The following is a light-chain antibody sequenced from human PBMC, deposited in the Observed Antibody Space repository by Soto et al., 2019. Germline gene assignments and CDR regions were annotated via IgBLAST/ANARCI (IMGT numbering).Light chain of an antibody. V-gene: IGKV1-27*01. Sequence: DIQVTQSPSSLSGYLGERVTITCRASQGISNYLAWYQQKPGRLPKLLLFGASTLQSGVPARFSGSGSGTLFTLTINGLLPEDVETYYCQKYDRDPFTFGPGTKVDIK. CDR3: QKYDRDPFT. J-gene: IGKJ3*01. CDR1: QGISNY. CDR2: GAS.